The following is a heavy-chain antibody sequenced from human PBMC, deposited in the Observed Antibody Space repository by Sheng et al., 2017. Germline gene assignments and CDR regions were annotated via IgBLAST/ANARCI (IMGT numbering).Heavy chain of an antibody. J-gene: IGHJ4*02. V-gene: IGHV3-74*01. D-gene: IGHD3-16*01. CDR2: ISSDGVTT. CDR1: GFAFKNYW. CDR3: ARGDGHSLRAFIDF. Sequence: EVQLVESGGSLAQPGGSLRLSCAASGFAFKNYWMQWVRQVPGKGLVWVSHISSDGVTTDYAEFVKGRFTISRDNAKNTLYLQMNSLRAEDTAMYYCARGDGHSLRAFIDFWGQGTLVTVSS.